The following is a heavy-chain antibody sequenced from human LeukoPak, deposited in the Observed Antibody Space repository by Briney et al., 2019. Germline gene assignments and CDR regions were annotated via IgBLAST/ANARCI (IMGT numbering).Heavy chain of an antibody. CDR3: ARGYSYSFDY. CDR2: TYYRSRWYN. J-gene: IGHJ4*02. CDR1: GDSVSSNSAA. V-gene: IGHV6-1*01. D-gene: IGHD3-22*01. Sequence: SQTLSLTCAISGDSVSSNSAAWNRIRQSPSRGLEWLGSTYYRSRWYNDYTVSVKSRITINPDTSKNQFSLHLNSVTPEDTAVYYCARGYSYSFDYWGQGTLVTVSS.